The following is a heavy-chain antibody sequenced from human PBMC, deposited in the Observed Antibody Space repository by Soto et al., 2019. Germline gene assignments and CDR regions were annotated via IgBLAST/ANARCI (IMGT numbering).Heavy chain of an antibody. J-gene: IGHJ5*02. CDR3: ARDMMWSWSDP. CDR2: IYYSGST. D-gene: IGHD3-16*01. CDR1: GGSISSYY. V-gene: IGHV4-59*01. Sequence: SETLSLTCTVSGGSISSYYWSWIRQPPGKGLEWIGYIYYSGSTNYNPSLKSRVTISVDTSKNQFSLKLSSVTAADTAVYYCARDMMWSWSDPWGQGTLATVSS.